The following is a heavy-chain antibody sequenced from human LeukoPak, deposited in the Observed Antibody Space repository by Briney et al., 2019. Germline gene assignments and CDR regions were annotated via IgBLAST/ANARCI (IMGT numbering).Heavy chain of an antibody. V-gene: IGHV3-30*02. CDR2: IRYDGSNK. CDR3: ASESGSYGSYAFDI. D-gene: IGHD1-26*01. Sequence: PGGSLRLSCAASGFTFSSYGMHWVRQAPGKGLEWGAFIRYDGSNKYYADSVKGRFTISRDNSKNTLYLQMNSLRAEDTAVYYCASESGSYGSYAFDIWGQGTMVTVSS. J-gene: IGHJ3*02. CDR1: GFTFSSYG.